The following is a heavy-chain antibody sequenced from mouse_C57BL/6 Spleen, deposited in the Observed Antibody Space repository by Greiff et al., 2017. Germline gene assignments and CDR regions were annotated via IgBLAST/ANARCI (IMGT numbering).Heavy chain of an antibody. J-gene: IGHJ3*01. D-gene: IGHD2-4*01. CDR1: GYSFTGYY. CDR3: ASSKDYDWFAY. CDR2: IYPYNGVS. Sequence: VKLQQSGPELVKPGASVKLSCKASGYSFTGYYMHWVKQSHGNILDWIGYIYPYNGVSSYNQKFKGKATLPVDKSSRPAYMQLVSFTSEDSAVYYCASSKDYDWFAYWGQGTLVTVSA. V-gene: IGHV1-31*01.